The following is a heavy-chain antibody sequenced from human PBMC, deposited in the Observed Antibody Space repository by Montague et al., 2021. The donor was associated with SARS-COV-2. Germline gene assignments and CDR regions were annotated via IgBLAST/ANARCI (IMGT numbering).Heavy chain of an antibody. CDR1: SDSFSSSDW. J-gene: IGHJ4*02. D-gene: IGHD4-17*01. V-gene: IGHV4-4*02. CDR2: ISHCRTT. CDR3: ARGPKMYGELADY. Sequence: SETRSLTCTVSSDSFSSSDWWSWFRQPPGKGLDWIGEISHCRTTNYKSSLKSRVTMSIDKSKNQFSLKLSSVTAADTAVYYCARGPKMYGELADYWGQGTLVTVSS.